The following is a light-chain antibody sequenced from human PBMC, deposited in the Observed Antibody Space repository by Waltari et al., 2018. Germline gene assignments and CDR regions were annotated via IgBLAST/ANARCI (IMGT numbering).Light chain of an antibody. CDR1: GPDLGSNN. Sequence: QSMLTQPPSASGTPGQRVTISCSGSGPDLGSNNLLWYQQFPATPPKLPIYNDNKRPSGVPDRFSASKSGTSSSLAISGLQSEDEADYHCAAWDDSLGANVFGTGTRVTVL. J-gene: IGLJ1*01. V-gene: IGLV1-44*01. CDR2: NDN. CDR3: AAWDDSLGANV.